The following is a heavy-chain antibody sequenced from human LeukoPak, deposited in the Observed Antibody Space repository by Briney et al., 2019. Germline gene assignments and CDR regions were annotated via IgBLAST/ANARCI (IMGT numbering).Heavy chain of an antibody. Sequence: PGGSLRLSCAASGFTFSNYAMSWVRQAPGRGLEWVSAISGDADSTYYADSVKGRFTISRDNSENTLYLQVNSLRADDTAVYYCAKKEGGFDHWGQGALVTVSS. CDR1: GFTFSNYA. CDR3: AKKEGGFDH. D-gene: IGHD1-26*01. V-gene: IGHV3-23*01. CDR2: ISGDADST. J-gene: IGHJ4*02.